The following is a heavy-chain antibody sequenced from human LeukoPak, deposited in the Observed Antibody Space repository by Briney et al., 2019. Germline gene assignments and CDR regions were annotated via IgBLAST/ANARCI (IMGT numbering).Heavy chain of an antibody. D-gene: IGHD3-9*01. J-gene: IGHJ3*02. Sequence: ASVKVSCKVSGYTLTELSMHWVRQAPGKGLEWMGGFDPEDGETIYAQKFQGRVTMTEDTSTDTAYMELSSLRSEDTAVYYCASFPFNVLRYFDWSRLFFDIWGQGTMVTASS. CDR1: GYTLTELS. V-gene: IGHV1-24*01. CDR3: ASFPFNVLRYFDWSRLFFDI. CDR2: FDPEDGET.